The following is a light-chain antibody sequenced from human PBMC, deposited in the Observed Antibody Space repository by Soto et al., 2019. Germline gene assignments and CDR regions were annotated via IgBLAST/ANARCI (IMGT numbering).Light chain of an antibody. CDR1: QNVRSDY. CDR3: QQYGNSPLT. CDR2: GVS. J-gene: IGKJ4*01. Sequence: EIVLTQSPATLSLSPGDRATLSCRASQNVRSDYFAWYQQKPGQAPRVIIFGVSTRASATPDRFRGSGSETYFTLTISRLQPDDFALYYCQQYGNSPLTFGGGTKVE. V-gene: IGKV3-20*01.